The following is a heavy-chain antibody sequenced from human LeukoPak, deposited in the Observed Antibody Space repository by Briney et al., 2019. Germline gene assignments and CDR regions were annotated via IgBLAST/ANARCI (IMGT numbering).Heavy chain of an antibody. CDR1: GGSISSGGYY. V-gene: IGHV4-31*03. J-gene: IGHJ4*02. CDR3: ARGLGPPTVTTPEYFDY. CDR2: IYYSGST. Sequence: SQTLSLTCTVSGGSISSGGYYWSWIRQHPGKGLEWIGYIYYSGSTYYNPSLKSRVTISVDTSKNQFSLKLSSVTAADTAVYYCARGLGPPTVTTPEYFDYWGQGTLVTVSS. D-gene: IGHD4-17*01.